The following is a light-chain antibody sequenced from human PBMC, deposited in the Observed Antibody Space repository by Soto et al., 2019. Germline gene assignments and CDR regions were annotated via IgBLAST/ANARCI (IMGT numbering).Light chain of an antibody. Sequence: DIQMTQSPSTLSASVGRTVTITCLASQSVSSWLAWYQQKPGTATKLLIFDASSLESRVPSRFSGSGSGTEFTLTSSRLQPDDFATYYCQQYNSSSWTFGQGTKVDIK. V-gene: IGKV1-5*01. CDR1: QSVSSW. CDR2: DAS. CDR3: QQYNSSSWT. J-gene: IGKJ1*01.